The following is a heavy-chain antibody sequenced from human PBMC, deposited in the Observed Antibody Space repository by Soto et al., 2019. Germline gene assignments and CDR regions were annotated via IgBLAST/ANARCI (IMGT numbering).Heavy chain of an antibody. CDR2: IYWNDDR. D-gene: IGHD3-10*01. V-gene: IGHV2-5*01. CDR3: VSGSFPNWFDP. J-gene: IGHJ5*02. CDR1: GFSFSTSGVG. Sequence: QSTLKESGPTLVKPTQTLTLTCTFSGFSFSTSGVGVGWIRQPPGKALEWLALIYWNDDRRYSPSLKSRLTITKDTAKNQVFLTMTNMDPVDTATYYCVSGSFPNWFDPWGQGTLVTGSS.